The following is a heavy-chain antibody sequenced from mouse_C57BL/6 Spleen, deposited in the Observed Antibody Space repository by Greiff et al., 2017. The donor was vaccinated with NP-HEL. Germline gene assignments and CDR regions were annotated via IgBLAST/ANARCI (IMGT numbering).Heavy chain of an antibody. CDR1: GYTFTDYY. CDR3: ARGTAQGFDY. J-gene: IGHJ2*01. CDR2: INPNNGGT. D-gene: IGHD3-2*02. Sequence: VHVQQSGPELVKPGASVKISCKASGYTFTDYYMNWVKQSHGKSLEWIGDINPNNGGTSYNQKFKGKATLTVDKSSSTAYMELRSLTSEDSAVYYCARGTAQGFDYWGQGTTLTVSS. V-gene: IGHV1-26*01.